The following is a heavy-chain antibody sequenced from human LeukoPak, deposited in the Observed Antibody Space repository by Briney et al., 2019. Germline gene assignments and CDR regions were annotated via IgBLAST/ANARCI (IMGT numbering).Heavy chain of an antibody. CDR2: INHSGST. J-gene: IGHJ4*02. CDR1: GGSFSGYY. Sequence: SETLSLTCAVYGGSFSGYYWSWIRQPPGKGLEWIGEINHSGSTNYNPSLKSRVTISVDTSKNQSSLKLSSVTAADTAVYYCASWVYSSSWYWGQGTLVTVSS. D-gene: IGHD6-13*01. CDR3: ASWVYSSSWY. V-gene: IGHV4-34*01.